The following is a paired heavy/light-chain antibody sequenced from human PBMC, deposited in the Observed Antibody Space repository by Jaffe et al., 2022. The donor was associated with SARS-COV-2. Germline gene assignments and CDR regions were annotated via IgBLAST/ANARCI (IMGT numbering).Heavy chain of an antibody. D-gene: IGHD3-3*01. J-gene: IGHJ6*02. CDR1: GFTVSSYH. CDR3: ARGWFYDFWKNYYVGMDV. CDR2: IYSGGST. Sequence: EVQLVESGGGLVQPGGSLTLSCAASGFTVSSYHMSWVRQAPGKGLEWVSVIYSGGSTYYADSVTGRFTISRDISKDTLYLHMDSLRGEDTAVYYCARGWFYDFWKNYYVGMDVWGQGTTVTVSS. V-gene: IGHV3-66*02.
Light chain of an antibody. CDR1: QSLLHSQSLLYSNGFHY. Sequence: DIVMTQSPLSLPVTPGEPASISCKSSQSLLHSQSLLYSNGFHYLDWYLQKPGQSPQLLIYLGSNRASGVPDRFSGSGSGTDFTLQISRVEAEDVGVYYCMQPLQTPYTFGQGTKLEIK. CDR3: MQPLQTPYT. CDR2: LGS. V-gene: IGKV2-28*01. J-gene: IGKJ2*01.